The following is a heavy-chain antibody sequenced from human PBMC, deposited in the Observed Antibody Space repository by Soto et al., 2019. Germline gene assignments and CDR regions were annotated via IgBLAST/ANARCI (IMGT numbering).Heavy chain of an antibody. V-gene: IGHV3-74*01. CDR2: INSDGSST. Sequence: GGSRRLSYSASGFTFSIYWMHWVRQAPGKGLLWFSRINSDGSSTSYADSVKGRFTITADTSTYTVYMELSGLRSGDTAVYYCARGGYSSTWSNLLDRSGLDVWGQGNTVTVSS. D-gene: IGHD6-13*01. CDR1: GFTFSIYW. CDR3: ARGGYSSTWSNLLDRSGLDV. J-gene: IGHJ6*02.